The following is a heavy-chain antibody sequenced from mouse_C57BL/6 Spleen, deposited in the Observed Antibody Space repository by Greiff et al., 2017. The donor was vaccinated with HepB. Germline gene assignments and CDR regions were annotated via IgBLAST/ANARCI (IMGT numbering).Heavy chain of an antibody. CDR2: INPGSGGT. Sequence: ESGAELVRPGTSVKVSCKASGYAFTNYLIEWVKQRPGQGLEWIGVINPGSGGTNYNEKFKGKATLTADKSSSTAYMQLSSLTSEDSAVYFCARYPTVVATGFDYWGQGTTLTVSS. CDR1: GYAFTNYL. V-gene: IGHV1-54*01. J-gene: IGHJ2*01. CDR3: ARYPTVVATGFDY. D-gene: IGHD1-1*01.